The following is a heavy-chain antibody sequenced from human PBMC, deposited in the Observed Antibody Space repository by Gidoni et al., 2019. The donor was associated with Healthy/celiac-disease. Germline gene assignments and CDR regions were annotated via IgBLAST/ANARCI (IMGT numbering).Heavy chain of an antibody. J-gene: IGHJ4*02. Sequence: EVQLVESGGGLVQPGGSLKLSCAASGFTFRGRAMHWVRQASGKGLEWVGRIRSKANSYATADAASVKGRFTISRDDSKNTAYLQMNSLKTEDTAVYYCTRQGAQDYGETYFDYWGQGTLVTVSS. CDR2: IRSKANSYAT. CDR3: TRQGAQDYGETYFDY. D-gene: IGHD4-17*01. CDR1: GFTFRGRA. V-gene: IGHV3-73*02.